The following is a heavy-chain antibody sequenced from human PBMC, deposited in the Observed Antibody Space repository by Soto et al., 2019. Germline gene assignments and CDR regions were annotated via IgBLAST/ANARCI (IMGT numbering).Heavy chain of an antibody. Sequence: SETLSLTCSVSGGSMSRSSHYWGWIRQPPGKGLEWIGSVHISEKAYYNPSLKSRVTISVDTSKNQFSLKLSSVTAADTAVYYCARARYSYGSYYFDYWGQGTLVTVSS. CDR1: GGSMSRSSHY. D-gene: IGHD5-18*01. V-gene: IGHV4-39*07. CDR2: VHISEKA. J-gene: IGHJ4*02. CDR3: ARARYSYGSYYFDY.